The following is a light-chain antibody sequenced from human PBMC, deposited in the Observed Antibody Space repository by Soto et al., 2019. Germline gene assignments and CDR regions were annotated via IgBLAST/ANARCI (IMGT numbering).Light chain of an antibody. CDR1: QIISNY. Sequence: DIQMTQSPSSLSASVGDRVTITCRASQIISNYLNWYQQKPGKAPKLLIYATSSTQSGVPSRFSGSGYGTDFTLTISSLQPEDFATYYCQQSYSSPSGLTFGGGTKVDIK. CDR2: ATS. V-gene: IGKV1-39*01. CDR3: QQSYSSPSGLT. J-gene: IGKJ4*01.